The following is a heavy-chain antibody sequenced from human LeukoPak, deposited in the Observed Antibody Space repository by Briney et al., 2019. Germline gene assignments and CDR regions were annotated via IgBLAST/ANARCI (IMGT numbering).Heavy chain of an antibody. D-gene: IGHD3-10*01. J-gene: IGHJ5*02. CDR1: GFTFSSYA. V-gene: IGHV3-49*04. CDR2: IRSKAYGGTT. CDR3: TRAIPMVRGVRWFDP. Sequence: PGGSLRLSCAASGFTFSSYAMSWVRQAPGKGLEWVGFIRSKAYGGTTEYAESVKGRFTISRDDSKSIAYLQMNSLKTEDTAVYYCTRAIPMVRGVRWFDPWGQGTLVTVSS.